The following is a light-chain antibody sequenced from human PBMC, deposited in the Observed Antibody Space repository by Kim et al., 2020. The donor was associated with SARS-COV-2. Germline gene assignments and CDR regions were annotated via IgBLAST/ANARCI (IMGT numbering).Light chain of an antibody. Sequence: GQSVTSSCAGTCSDVDGYNYVSWYQQHPGKAPKLMIYEVSKRPSGVPYRFSGSKSGNAASLTVSGLQAEDEADYYCSSYAGRDNLVFGGGTQLTVL. V-gene: IGLV2-8*01. CDR1: CSDVDGYNY. J-gene: IGLJ2*01. CDR2: EVS. CDR3: SSYAGRDNLV.